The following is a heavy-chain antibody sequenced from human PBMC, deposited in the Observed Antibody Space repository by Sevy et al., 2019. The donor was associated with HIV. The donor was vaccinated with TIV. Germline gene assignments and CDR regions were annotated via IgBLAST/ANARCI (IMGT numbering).Heavy chain of an antibody. J-gene: IGHJ5*02. Sequence: ASVKVSCKVFGYSLSKLSMHWVRQAPGKGLEWMGSLDPGNGEIPYAQTLQGRVTMTEDTSTDTAYMELSSLTSVDTTTYYCATEGLGYYSGSSYYQGDWFDPWGQGTLVTVSS. D-gene: IGHD2-15*01. CDR1: GYSLSKLS. CDR2: LDPGNGEI. CDR3: ATEGLGYYSGSSYYQGDWFDP. V-gene: IGHV1-24*01.